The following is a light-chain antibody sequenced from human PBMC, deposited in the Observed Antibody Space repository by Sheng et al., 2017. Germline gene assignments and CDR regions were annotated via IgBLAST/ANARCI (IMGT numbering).Light chain of an antibody. CDR1: SSDVGGFNY. CDR2: DVN. Sequence: QSALTQPASVSGSPGQSITISCTGTSSDVGGFNYVSWYQQHPGKVPKLMIYDVNNRPSGVSDRFSASKSGNTASLTISGLQAEDEADYYCCSFTTNYTPVFGGGTKLTVL. J-gene: IGLJ3*02. CDR3: CSFTTNYTPV. V-gene: IGLV2-14*03.